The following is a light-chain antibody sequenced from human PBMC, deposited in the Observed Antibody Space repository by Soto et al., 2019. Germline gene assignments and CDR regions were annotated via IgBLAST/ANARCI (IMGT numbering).Light chain of an antibody. CDR3: QQYISSPT. J-gene: IGKJ2*01. Sequence: EIVLTQSPGTLSLSPGERATLSCWASQTVSSGYLAWYQQKPGQAPRLLIYGASSRSAGIPARFSGGGSGTDCTLTISRLEPEDFAVYYCQQYISSPTFGQGTKLEIK. CDR1: QTVSSGY. CDR2: GAS. V-gene: IGKV3-20*01.